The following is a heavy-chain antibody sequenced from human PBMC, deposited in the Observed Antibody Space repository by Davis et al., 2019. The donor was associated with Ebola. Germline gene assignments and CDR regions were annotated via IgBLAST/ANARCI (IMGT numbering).Heavy chain of an antibody. CDR1: GFTFSSYW. D-gene: IGHD2-15*01. CDR2: ISSSSSYI. J-gene: IGHJ4*02. CDR3: ARVGLLRWGFDY. Sequence: GESLKISCAASGFTFSSYWMHWVRQAPGKGLEWVSSISSSSSYIYYADSVKGRFTISRDNAKNSLYLQMNSLRAEDTAVYYCARVGLLRWGFDYWGQGTLVTVSS. V-gene: IGHV3-21*01.